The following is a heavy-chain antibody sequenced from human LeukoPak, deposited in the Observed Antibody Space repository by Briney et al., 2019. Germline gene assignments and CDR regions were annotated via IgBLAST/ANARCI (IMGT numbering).Heavy chain of an antibody. Sequence: PGGSLRLSCAASGFTFSSYAMHWVRQAPGKGPEWVAVISYDGSNKYYADSVKGRFTISRDNSKNTLYLQMNSLRAEDTAVYYCASPIAVAGCWGQGTLVTVSS. V-gene: IGHV3-30-3*01. D-gene: IGHD6-19*01. J-gene: IGHJ4*02. CDR3: ASPIAVAGC. CDR2: ISYDGSNK. CDR1: GFTFSSYA.